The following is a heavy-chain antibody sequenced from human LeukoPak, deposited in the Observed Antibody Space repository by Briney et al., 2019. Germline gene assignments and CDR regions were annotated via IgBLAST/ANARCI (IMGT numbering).Heavy chain of an antibody. V-gene: IGHV1-8*01. Sequence: ASVKVSCKASGYTFTSYDINWVRQATGQGLEWMGWMNPNSGNTGYAQKFQGRVTMTRNTSISTAYMELSSLRSEGTAVYYCARGVVIVPNYYYYMDVWGKGTTVTVSS. CDR2: MNPNSGNT. D-gene: IGHD2-21*01. J-gene: IGHJ6*03. CDR1: GYTFTSYD. CDR3: ARGVVIVPNYYYYMDV.